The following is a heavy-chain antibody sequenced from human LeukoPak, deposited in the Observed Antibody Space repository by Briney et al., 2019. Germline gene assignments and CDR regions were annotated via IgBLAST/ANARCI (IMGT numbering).Heavy chain of an antibody. CDR2: INPNSGGT. CDR1: GYTFTGYY. V-gene: IGHV1-2*02. D-gene: IGHD4-17*01. J-gene: IGHJ5*02. CDR3: ARDDYGDYSRWFDP. Sequence: ASVKVSCKASGYTFTGYYMHWVRQAPGQGLEWMGWINPNSGGTNYAQKFQGRVTMTRDTSISTAYMELSRLRSDDTAVYYCARDDYGDYSRWFDPWGQGTLVTVSS.